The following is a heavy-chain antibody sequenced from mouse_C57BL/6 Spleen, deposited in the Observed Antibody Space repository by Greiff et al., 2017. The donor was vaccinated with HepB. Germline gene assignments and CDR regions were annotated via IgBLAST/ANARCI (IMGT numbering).Heavy chain of an antibody. CDR3: AKGGSSYAMDY. Sequence: VMLVESGPGLVQPSQCLSITCTVSGFSFTSYGVHWVRQPPGKGLEWLGVIWSGGSTDYNAAFISRLTISKDNSKGQVFFKMNSLQAGDTAIYYCAKGGSSYAMDYWGQGTSVTVSS. CDR1: GFSFTSYG. D-gene: IGHD1-1*01. CDR2: IWSGGST. J-gene: IGHJ4*01. V-gene: IGHV2-4*01.